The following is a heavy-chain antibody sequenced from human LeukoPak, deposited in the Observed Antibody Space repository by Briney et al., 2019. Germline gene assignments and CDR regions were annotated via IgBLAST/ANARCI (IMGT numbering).Heavy chain of an antibody. V-gene: IGHV4-39*01. CDR3: ARLSKGRFFDYIFDY. CDR1: GGSVSSSTYY. D-gene: IGHD3-9*01. Sequence: SQTLSLTCTVSGGSVSSSTYYWGWIRQPPGKGLEWIGNIYYSGSTYYNPSLKSRVTMSIDTSNNQFSLKMHSVTAADTAVYFCARLSKGRFFDYIFDYWGQGTLVTVSS. J-gene: IGHJ4*02. CDR2: IYYSGST.